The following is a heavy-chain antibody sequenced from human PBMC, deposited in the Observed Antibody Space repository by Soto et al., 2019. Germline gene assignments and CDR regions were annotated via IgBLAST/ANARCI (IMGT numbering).Heavy chain of an antibody. V-gene: IGHV4-39*01. CDR1: GDSIRNRNYY. J-gene: IGHJ4*02. CDR2: RHDDAST. CDR3: ARGMYHGPGGYYLDF. D-gene: IGHD3-22*01. Sequence: QLQLQESGPGLVKPSETLSLSCSVSGDSIRNRNYYWPCIRQPPGKGMEWIVSRHDDASTFYNPCLKSRVAISIDTAKKQLSLKVTSVTAADTAVYSCARGMYHGPGGYYLDFWGQGTVVTVSS.